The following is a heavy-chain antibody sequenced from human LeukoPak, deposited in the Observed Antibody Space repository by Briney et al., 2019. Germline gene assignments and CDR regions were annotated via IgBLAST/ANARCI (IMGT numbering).Heavy chain of an antibody. V-gene: IGHV3-30*02. CDR1: GFTFSSSG. J-gene: IGHJ4*02. D-gene: IGHD4-23*01. CDR2: IWHDGSNK. CDR3: AKDKGKNSFDY. Sequence: GGSLRLSCAASGFTFSSSGMHWIRQAPGKGLEGVTFIWHDGSNKYYAESVKGRFTVSRDNSRNTVYLQMNNLRPEDTAVYYCAKDKGKNSFDYWGQGTLVTVSS.